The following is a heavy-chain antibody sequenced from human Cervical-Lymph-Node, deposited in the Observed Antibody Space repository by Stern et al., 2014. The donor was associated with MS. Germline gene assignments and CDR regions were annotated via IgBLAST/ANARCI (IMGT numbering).Heavy chain of an antibody. CDR3: AKDVTSSLDEAFDC. Sequence: EVQLVESGGGLVQPGRSLRLSCAASGFRFDEYAMHWVRQAPGKGLEWVSGISWNSCNMGYADPVKGRFTLSRDHAKNPPYLQMNRLKTEDTALDYCAKDVTSSLDEAFDCWGQGTLVTLPP. J-gene: IGHJ4*02. CDR2: ISWNSCNM. CDR1: GFRFDEYA. V-gene: IGHV3-9*01. D-gene: IGHD2-15*01.